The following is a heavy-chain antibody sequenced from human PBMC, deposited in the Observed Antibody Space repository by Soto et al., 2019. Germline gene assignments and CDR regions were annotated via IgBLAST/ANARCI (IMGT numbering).Heavy chain of an antibody. V-gene: IGHV3-23*01. CDR1: GFTFSSYA. J-gene: IGHJ4*02. CDR2: ISGSGGST. CDR3: AKLQIESGGFDY. D-gene: IGHD3-3*01. Sequence: LRLSCAASGFTFSSYAMSWVRQAPGKGLEWVSAISGSGGSTYYADSVKGRFTISRDNSKNTLYLQMNSLRAEDTAVYYCAKLQIESGGFDYWGQGTLVTVSS.